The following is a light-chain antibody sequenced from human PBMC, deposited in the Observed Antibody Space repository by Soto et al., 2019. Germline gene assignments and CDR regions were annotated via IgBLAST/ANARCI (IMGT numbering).Light chain of an antibody. CDR3: TT. J-gene: IGKJ5*01. CDR1: QSVSSTY. Sequence: LTPSPWCLRMTHGAKVTLSCRASQSVSSTYLAWYQQKPGQAPRLLIYGASSRATGIPDRISGSGSVIDFNLRICRVLESAAWSLTQTTFGQGARLEI. CDR2: GAS. V-gene: IGKV3-20*01.